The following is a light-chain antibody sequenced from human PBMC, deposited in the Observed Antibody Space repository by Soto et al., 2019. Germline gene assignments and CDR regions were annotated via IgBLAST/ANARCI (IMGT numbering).Light chain of an antibody. Sequence: QSVLIQPASVSGSPGQSITISCTGTSSDVGAYNYDSWYQQYPGEAPKVIIYDVSHRPAGVSNRFSGSKSGNTASLTISGLQTQDEADYYCSSYTSATTYVFGTGTKVTVL. V-gene: IGLV2-14*01. J-gene: IGLJ1*01. CDR2: DVS. CDR1: SSDVGAYNY. CDR3: SSYTSATTYV.